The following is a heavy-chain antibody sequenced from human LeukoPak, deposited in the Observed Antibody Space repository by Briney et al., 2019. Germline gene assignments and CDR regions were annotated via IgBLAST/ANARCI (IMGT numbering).Heavy chain of an antibody. V-gene: IGHV1-69*05. Sequence: ASVKVSCKASGGTFSSYAISWVRQAPGQGLEWMGGIIPIFGTANYAQKFQGRVTITTDESTRTAYMELSSLRSEDTAVYYCASSGSSSSGLSFYYYYYMDVWGKGTTVTVSS. J-gene: IGHJ6*03. CDR3: ASSGSSSSGLSFYYYYYMDV. CDR1: GGTFSSYA. D-gene: IGHD6-6*01. CDR2: IIPIFGTA.